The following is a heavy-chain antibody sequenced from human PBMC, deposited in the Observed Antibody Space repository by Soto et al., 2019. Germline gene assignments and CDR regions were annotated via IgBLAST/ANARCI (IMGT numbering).Heavy chain of an antibody. V-gene: IGHV3-48*03. CDR3: APLIDY. CDR1: GFIFSDYR. J-gene: IGHJ4*02. CDR2: INVRSDIV. Sequence: EIQVVDSGGGLVQPGGSLRLSCTASGFIFSDYRMNWVRQAPGKGLEWVAYINVRSDIVYYADSVKGRFTISRDNAKNSLYLQMNSLRAEDTAVYYCAPLIDYWGQGTLVTVSS.